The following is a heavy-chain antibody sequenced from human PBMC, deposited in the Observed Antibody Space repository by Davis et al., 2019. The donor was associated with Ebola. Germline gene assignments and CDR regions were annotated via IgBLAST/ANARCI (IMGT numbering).Heavy chain of an antibody. CDR2: ISYDGSNK. CDR3: AKPYSSIAARQWFDP. CDR1: GFTFSSYG. V-gene: IGHV3-30*18. D-gene: IGHD6-6*01. Sequence: GESLKISCAASGFTFSSYGMHWVRQAPGKGLEWVAVISYDGSNKYYADSVKGRFTFSRDHSKNTLYLQMNSLRAEDTAVYYCAKPYSSIAARQWFDPWGQGTLVTVSS. J-gene: IGHJ5*02.